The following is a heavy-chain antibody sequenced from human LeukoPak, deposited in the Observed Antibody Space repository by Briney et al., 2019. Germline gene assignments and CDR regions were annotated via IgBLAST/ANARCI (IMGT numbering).Heavy chain of an antibody. CDR2: ISGSGGST. CDR1: GFTFSSYA. CDR3: AKAAGRGYNYGDYFDY. Sequence: PGGSLRLSCAASGFTFSSYAMSWVRQAPGKGLEWVSAISGSGGSTYYADSVKGRFTISRDNSKNTLYVQMNSLRAEDTAVYYCAKAAGRGYNYGDYFDYWGQGTLVTVSS. J-gene: IGHJ4*02. D-gene: IGHD5-18*01. V-gene: IGHV3-23*01.